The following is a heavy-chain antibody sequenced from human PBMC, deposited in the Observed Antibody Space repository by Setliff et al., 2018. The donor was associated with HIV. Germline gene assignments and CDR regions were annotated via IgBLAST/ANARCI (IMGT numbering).Heavy chain of an antibody. CDR3: TRGNWVTRDHTFDI. CDR2: ISPSGTYI. J-gene: IGHJ3*02. V-gene: IGHV3-21*01. Sequence: PGGSLRLSCAASGFTFSSYSMNWVRQAPGKGLEWVSFISPSGTYIHYADSLKGRFTISRDNAKNSLYLQMNSLRAEDTAVYYCTRGNWVTRDHTFDIWGQGTMVTVSS. CDR1: GFTFSSYS. D-gene: IGHD4-17*01.